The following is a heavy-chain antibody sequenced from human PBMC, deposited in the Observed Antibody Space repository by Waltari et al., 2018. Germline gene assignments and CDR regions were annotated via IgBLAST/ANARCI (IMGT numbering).Heavy chain of an antibody. J-gene: IGHJ5*02. CDR3: ARGLWFGELLYPNWFDP. CDR1: GGSISSSNW. Sequence: QVQLQESGPGLVKPSGTLSLTCAVSGGSISSSNWWSWVRQPPGKGLEWIGEIYNSGSTNYNPSLKSRVTISVDKSKNQFSLKLSSVTAADTAVYYCARGLWFGELLYPNWFDPWGQGTLVTVSS. CDR2: IYNSGST. D-gene: IGHD3-10*01. V-gene: IGHV4-4*02.